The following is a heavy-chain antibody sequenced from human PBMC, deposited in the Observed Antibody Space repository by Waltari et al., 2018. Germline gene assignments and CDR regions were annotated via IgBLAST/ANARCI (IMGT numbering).Heavy chain of an antibody. CDR2: IYHSGST. J-gene: IGHJ5*02. Sequence: QVQLQESGPGLVKPSETLSLTCAVSGYSISSGYYWGWIWQPPGKGLEWIGSIYHSGSTYYNPSLKSRVTISVDTSKNQFSLKLSSVTAADTAVYYCARMYYYGSGSGFDPWGQGTLVTVSS. CDR3: ARMYYYGSGSGFDP. D-gene: IGHD3-10*01. V-gene: IGHV4-38-2*01. CDR1: GYSISSGYY.